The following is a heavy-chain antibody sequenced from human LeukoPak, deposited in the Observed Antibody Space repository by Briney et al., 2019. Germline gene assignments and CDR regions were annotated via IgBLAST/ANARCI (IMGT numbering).Heavy chain of an antibody. CDR1: GYTLTELS. Sequence: ASVKVSCKVSGYTLTELSMHWVRQAPGKGLEWMGGFDPEDGETIYAQKFQGRVTMTEDTSTDTAYVELSSLRSEDTAVYYCATTRHCSGGSCYRPNWFDPWGQGTLVTVSS. CDR2: FDPEDGET. J-gene: IGHJ5*02. V-gene: IGHV1-24*01. D-gene: IGHD2-15*01. CDR3: ATTRHCSGGSCYRPNWFDP.